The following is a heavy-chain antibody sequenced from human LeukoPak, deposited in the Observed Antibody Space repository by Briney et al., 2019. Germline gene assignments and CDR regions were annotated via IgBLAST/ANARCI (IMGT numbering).Heavy chain of an antibody. Sequence: GASVKVSCKASGGTFSSYAISWVRQAPGQGLEWMGRIIPILGIANYAQKFQGRVTITADKSTSTAYMELSSLRSEDTAVYYCARSLLYSGYLDYWGQGTLVTVSS. J-gene: IGHJ4*02. CDR1: GGTFSSYA. CDR2: IIPILGIA. V-gene: IGHV1-69*04. D-gene: IGHD5-12*01. CDR3: ARSLLYSGYLDY.